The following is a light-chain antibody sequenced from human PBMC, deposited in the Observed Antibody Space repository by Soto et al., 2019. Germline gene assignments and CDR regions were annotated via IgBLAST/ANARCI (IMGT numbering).Light chain of an antibody. J-gene: IGLJ2*01. Sequence: QSVLTQTPSVSGAPGQKITMSCTGSSSNIGAGYDVHWYQQIPGAAPRLLIYADNNRPSGVPDRFSASKSGTSASLAIPGVPGEDGANYYCQSYDTSLSGVIFGAGTKLTVL. CDR2: ADN. CDR3: QSYDTSLSGVI. CDR1: SSNIGAGYD. V-gene: IGLV1-40*01.